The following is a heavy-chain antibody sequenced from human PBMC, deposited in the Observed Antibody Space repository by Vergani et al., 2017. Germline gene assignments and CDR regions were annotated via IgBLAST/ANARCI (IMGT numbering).Heavy chain of an antibody. CDR1: GYSFSSYW. V-gene: IGHV5-51*01. Sequence: EVQLVQSGAEVKKPGESLKISCKGSGYSFSSYWIGWVRQMPGKGLEWMGVIYPGDSDTRDSPSFQGQGTISADNSISTAYLQWSSLKASDTAMYYCARPMTTVTTPCDYWGQGTLVTVSS. J-gene: IGHJ4*02. D-gene: IGHD4-17*01. CDR2: IYPGDSDT. CDR3: ARPMTTVTTPCDY.